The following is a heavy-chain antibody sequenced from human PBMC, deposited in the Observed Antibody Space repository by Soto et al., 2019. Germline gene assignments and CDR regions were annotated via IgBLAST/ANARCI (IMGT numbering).Heavy chain of an antibody. D-gene: IGHD2-2*01. CDR3: VKWVVVPAAMPGVPTTYYYGMDV. CDR1: GFTFSSYA. V-gene: IGHV3-64D*08. CDR2: ISSNGGST. Sequence: GGSLRLSCSASGFTFSSYAMHWVRQAPGKGLEYVSAISSNGGSTYYADSVKGRFTISRDNSKNTLYLQMSSLRAEDTAVYYCVKWVVVPAAMPGVPTTYYYGMDVWGQGTTVTVSS. J-gene: IGHJ6*02.